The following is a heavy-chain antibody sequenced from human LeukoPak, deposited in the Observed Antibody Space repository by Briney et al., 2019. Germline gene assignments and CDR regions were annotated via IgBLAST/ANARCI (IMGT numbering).Heavy chain of an antibody. CDR3: ARDGGAAARGLWDY. J-gene: IGHJ4*02. V-gene: IGHV1-69*01. Sequence: SVKVSCKASGGTFSSYAISWVRQAPGQGLEWMGGIIPIFGTANYAQKFQGRVTITADESTSTAYMELSSLRSEDTAVYYCARDGGAAARGLWDYWGQGTLVTVSS. D-gene: IGHD6-6*01. CDR1: GGTFSSYA. CDR2: IIPIFGTA.